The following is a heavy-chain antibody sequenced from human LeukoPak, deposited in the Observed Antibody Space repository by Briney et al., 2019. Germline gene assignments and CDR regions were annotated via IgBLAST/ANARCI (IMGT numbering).Heavy chain of an antibody. CDR1: GGSIRSGSHY. D-gene: IGHD3-22*01. V-gene: IGHV4-39*02. J-gene: IGHJ4*02. Sequence: PSETLSLTCTVSGGSIRSGSHYWVWIRQPPGKGLEWIGSIYYSGSTYYNSSLENRVTISIDTSKNHFSLRLRSLSAADTSVYYCAKRDDSGGDLVDLWGQGTLVTVSS. CDR2: IYYSGST. CDR3: AKRDDSGGDLVDL.